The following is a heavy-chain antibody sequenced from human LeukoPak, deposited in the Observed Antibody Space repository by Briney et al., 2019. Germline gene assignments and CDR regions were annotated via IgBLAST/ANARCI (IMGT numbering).Heavy chain of an antibody. CDR3: ARDVAYNTFDY. J-gene: IGHJ4*02. CDR2: IKEDGSEK. Sequence: GGSLRLSCAASGFTFKSAWMTWVRQAPGKGLEWVANIKEDGSEKNYVGSVKGRFTISRDNAKNSLYLHLTCLRAEDTAVYYCARDVAYNTFDYWGQGTLVTVSS. CDR1: GFTFKSAW. V-gene: IGHV3-7*01. D-gene: IGHD1-14*01.